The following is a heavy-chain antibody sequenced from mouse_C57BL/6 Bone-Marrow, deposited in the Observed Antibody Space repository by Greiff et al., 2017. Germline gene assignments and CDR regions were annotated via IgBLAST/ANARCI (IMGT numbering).Heavy chain of an antibody. D-gene: IGHD1-1*01. CDR1: GFNIKNTY. CDR2: IDPANGNT. CDR3: ARNYGGFDY. Sequence: DVQLQESVAELVRPGASVKLSCTASGFNIKNTYMPWVKQRPEQGLEWIGRIDPANGNTKYAPKFQGKATITADTSSNTAYLQLSSRTSEDTAIYYCARNYGGFDYWGQGTTLTVSS. V-gene: IGHV14-3*01. J-gene: IGHJ2*01.